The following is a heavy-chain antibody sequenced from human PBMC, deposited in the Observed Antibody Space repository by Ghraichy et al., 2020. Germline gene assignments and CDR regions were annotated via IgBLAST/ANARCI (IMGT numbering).Heavy chain of an antibody. CDR1: GGSISSYY. CDR2: IYYSGST. Sequence: SETLSLTCTVSGGSISSYYWSWIRQPPGKGLEWIGYIYYSGSTNYNPSLKSRVTISVDTSKNQFSLKLSSVTAADTAVYYCARVQGYYYDSSGYYQSYFDYWGQGTLVTVSS. V-gene: IGHV4-59*01. D-gene: IGHD3-22*01. CDR3: ARVQGYYYDSSGYYQSYFDY. J-gene: IGHJ4*02.